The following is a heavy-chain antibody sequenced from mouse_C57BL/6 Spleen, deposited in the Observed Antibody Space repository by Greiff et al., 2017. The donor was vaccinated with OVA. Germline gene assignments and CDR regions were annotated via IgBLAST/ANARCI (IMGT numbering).Heavy chain of an antibody. D-gene: IGHD2-2*01. CDR2: INPSNGGT. CDR1: GYTFTSYW. J-gene: IGHJ4*01. Sequence: VQLQQPGTELVKPGASVKLSCKASGYTFTSYWMHWVKQRPGQGLEWIGNINPSNGGTNYNEKFKSKATLTVDKSSSTAYMQLSSLTSEDSAVYYGARAGSGYYDAMGYWGQGTSVTVSS. V-gene: IGHV1-53*01. CDR3: ARAGSGYYDAMGY.